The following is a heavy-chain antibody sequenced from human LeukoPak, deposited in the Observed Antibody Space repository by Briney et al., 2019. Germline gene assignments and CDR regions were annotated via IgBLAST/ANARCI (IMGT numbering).Heavy chain of an antibody. J-gene: IGHJ4*02. D-gene: IGHD2-2*01. CDR2: IYHSGST. Sequence: PSETLSLTCVVSGYSINSGYYWGWIRQPPGKGLEWIGSIYHSGSTYYNPSLKSRVTISVDTSKNQFSLKLSSVTAADTAVFYCARLPYCSSTSCYSPYYFDYWGQGTLVTVPS. CDR1: GYSINSGYY. CDR3: ARLPYCSSTSCYSPYYFDY. V-gene: IGHV4-38-2*01.